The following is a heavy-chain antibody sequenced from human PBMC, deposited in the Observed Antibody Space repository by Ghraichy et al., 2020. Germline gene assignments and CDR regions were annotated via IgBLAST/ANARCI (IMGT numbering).Heavy chain of an antibody. J-gene: IGHJ4*02. D-gene: IGHD6-13*01. CDR3: ATGWARY. CDR1: GFVFSNAW. Sequence: GGSLRLSCAASGFVFSNAWMSWVRQAPGKGLEWVGRIKNKNEGETTDYAETVEGRFIISRSDSEKLLYLQMNNVKVEDTGVYFCATGWARYWGQGILVTVSS. CDR2: IKNKNEGETT. V-gene: IGHV3-15*01.